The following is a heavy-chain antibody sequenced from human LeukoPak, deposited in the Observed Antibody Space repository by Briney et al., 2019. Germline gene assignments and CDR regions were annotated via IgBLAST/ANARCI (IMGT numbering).Heavy chain of an antibody. D-gene: IGHD1-26*01. V-gene: IGHV3-15*01. Sequence: GGSLRLSCAASGFTFSNAWMSWVRQAPGKGLEWVGRIKSKTDGGTTDYAAPVKGRFTISRDDSKNTLYLQMNSLKTEDTAVYYCTTDLRLGATFDYWGQGTLVTVSS. CDR1: GFTFSNAW. CDR2: IKSKTDGGTT. CDR3: TTDLRLGATFDY. J-gene: IGHJ4*02.